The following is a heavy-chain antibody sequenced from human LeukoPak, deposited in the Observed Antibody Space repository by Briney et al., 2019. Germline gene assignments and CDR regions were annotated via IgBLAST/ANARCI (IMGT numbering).Heavy chain of an antibody. Sequence: GESLKISCKGSGSSFTSYWIGWVRQMPGKGLEWMGIIYPGDSDTRFSPSFQGQVTISADKSISTAYLQWSSLRASDTAMYYCARRRCSGGSCYSYYFDYWGQGTLVTVSS. CDR1: GSSFTSYW. V-gene: IGHV5-51*01. D-gene: IGHD2-15*01. CDR2: IYPGDSDT. J-gene: IGHJ4*02. CDR3: ARRRCSGGSCYSYYFDY.